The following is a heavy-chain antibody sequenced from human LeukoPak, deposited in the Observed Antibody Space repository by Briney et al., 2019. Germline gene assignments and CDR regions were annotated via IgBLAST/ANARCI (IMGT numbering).Heavy chain of an antibody. D-gene: IGHD4-17*01. J-gene: IGHJ4*02. V-gene: IGHV4-34*01. Sequence: PSETLSLTCAVYGGSFSGYYWSWIRQPPGKGLEWIGEINHSGSTNYNPSLKSRVTISVDTSKNQFSLKLSSVTAADTAVYYCASTPVTPYYFDYWGQGTWSPSPQ. CDR2: INHSGST. CDR1: GGSFSGYY. CDR3: ASTPVTPYYFDY.